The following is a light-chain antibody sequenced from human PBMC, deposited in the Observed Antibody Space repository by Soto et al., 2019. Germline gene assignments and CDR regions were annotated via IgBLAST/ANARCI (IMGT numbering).Light chain of an antibody. CDR1: QSVSSN. CDR2: GAS. V-gene: IGKV3-15*01. Sequence: EIVMTQSPATLSVSPGERATLSCRASQSVSSNLAWYQQKPGQAPGLLIYGASTRATGIPARFSGSGSGTEFTLTISLLQSEDFAVYYCQQYNNWPPGTFGQGTKVEIK. CDR3: QQYNNWPPGT. J-gene: IGKJ1*01.